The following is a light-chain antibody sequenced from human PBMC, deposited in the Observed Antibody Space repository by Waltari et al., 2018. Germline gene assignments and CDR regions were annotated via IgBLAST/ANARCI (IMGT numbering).Light chain of an antibody. CDR1: SSEIGGNNR. V-gene: IGLV2-11*01. J-gene: IGLJ2*01. CDR3: SSYAGSNTLV. CDR2: EVS. Sequence: QSGLTQPPSMTGSPGQSVTISGTGTSSEIGGNNRFPRYQQHPAKAPKLFIYEVSQRPSGVSDRFSGSKSGNTASLTISGLQAEDEADYYCSSYAGSNTLVFGGGTRLTVL.